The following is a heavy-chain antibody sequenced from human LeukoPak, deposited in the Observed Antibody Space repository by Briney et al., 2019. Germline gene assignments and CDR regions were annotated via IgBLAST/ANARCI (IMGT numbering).Heavy chain of an antibody. V-gene: IGHV4-39*01. Sequence: PSETLSLTCSVSGDSVSSSVYYWGWIRQPPGKGLEWIGSAYYSGSTYYNPSLESRVTLSLDKSKNQVSLKLSSVTAADTAVYYCARHWLRNWNYAYSYYFDYWGQGTLVTVSS. CDR3: ARHWLRNWNYAYSYYFDY. J-gene: IGHJ4*02. D-gene: IGHD1-7*01. CDR1: GDSVSSSVYY. CDR2: AYYSGST.